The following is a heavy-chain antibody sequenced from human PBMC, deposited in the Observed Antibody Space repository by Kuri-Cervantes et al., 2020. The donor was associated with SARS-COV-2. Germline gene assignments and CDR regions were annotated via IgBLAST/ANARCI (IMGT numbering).Heavy chain of an antibody. J-gene: IGHJ4*02. CDR3: AKETIAVAGTDFDY. D-gene: IGHD6-19*01. Sequence: GESLKISCAASGFTFSSYAMHWVCQAPGKGLEWVAVISYDGSKKYYADSVKGRFTISRDNSKNTLYLQMNSLRAEDTAVYYCAKETIAVAGTDFDYWGQGTLVTVSS. CDR2: ISYDGSKK. V-gene: IGHV3-30*04. CDR1: GFTFSSYA.